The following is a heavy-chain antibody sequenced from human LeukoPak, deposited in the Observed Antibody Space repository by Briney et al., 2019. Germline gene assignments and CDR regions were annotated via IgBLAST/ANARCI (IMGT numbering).Heavy chain of an antibody. CDR3: ARAENYYDSSGLSGY. V-gene: IGHV1-69*01. CDR1: GGTFSSYA. CDR2: IIPIFGTA. Sequence: GSSVKDTCKASGGTFSSYAISGVGQPPGREREGMGGIIPIFGTANYARKFQDRVTMTADESTSTAYMELSSLRSEDTAVYYCARAENYYDSSGLSGYWGQGTLVTVSS. J-gene: IGHJ4*02. D-gene: IGHD3-22*01.